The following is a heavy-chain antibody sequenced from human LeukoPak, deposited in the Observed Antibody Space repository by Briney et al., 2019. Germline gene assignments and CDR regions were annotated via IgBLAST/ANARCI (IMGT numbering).Heavy chain of an antibody. J-gene: IGHJ4*02. Sequence: SVKVSCKASGYTFTGYYMHWVRQAPGQGLEWIGWINPNSGGTNYAQKFQGRVTMTRDTSISTAYMELSRLRSDDTAVYYCARRHGPERPGPTAFDYWGQGTLVTVSS. CDR2: INPNSGGT. V-gene: IGHV1-2*02. D-gene: IGHD1-1*01. CDR1: GYTFTGYY. CDR3: ARRHGPERPGPTAFDY.